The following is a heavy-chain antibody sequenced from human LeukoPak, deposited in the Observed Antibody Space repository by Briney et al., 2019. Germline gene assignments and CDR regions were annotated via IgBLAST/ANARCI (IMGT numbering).Heavy chain of an antibody. CDR1: GYTFTSYG. V-gene: IGHV1-18*01. D-gene: IGHD3-10*01. J-gene: IGHJ6*02. CDR3: ARVQIEGITMVRGVIHPYYYGMDV. Sequence: ASVKVSCKASGYTFTSYGISWVRQAPGQGLEWMGWISAYNGNTNYAQKLQGRVTMTTDTSTSTAYMELRSLRSDDTAVYYCARVQIEGITMVRGVIHPYYYGMDVWGQGTTVTVSS. CDR2: ISAYNGNT.